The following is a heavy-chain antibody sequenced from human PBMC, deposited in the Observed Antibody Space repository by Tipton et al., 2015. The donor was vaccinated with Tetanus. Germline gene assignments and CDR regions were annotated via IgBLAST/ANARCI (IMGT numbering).Heavy chain of an antibody. CDR2: IYYSGST. CDR3: ARDRYGYSYGLDY. Sequence: TLSLTCTVSGGSISSYYWGWIRQPPGKGLEWIGYIYYSGSTNYNPSLKSRVTISVDTSKNQFSLKLSSVTAADTAVYYCARDRYGYSYGLDYWGQGTLVTVSS. J-gene: IGHJ4*02. CDR1: GGSISSYY. D-gene: IGHD5-18*01. V-gene: IGHV4-59*01.